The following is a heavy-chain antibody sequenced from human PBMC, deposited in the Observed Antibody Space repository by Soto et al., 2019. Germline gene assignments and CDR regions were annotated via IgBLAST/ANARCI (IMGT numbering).Heavy chain of an antibody. Sequence: SETLSLTCAVYGGSFSGYYWSWIRQPPGKGLEWIGEINHSGSTNYNPSLKSRVTISVDTSKNQFSLKLSSVTAADTAVYYCARGGDAVEAVVVVPGAPNNGNWFDPWGQGTLVTVSS. D-gene: IGHD2-2*01. CDR1: GGSFSGYY. CDR3: ARGGDAVEAVVVVPGAPNNGNWFDP. J-gene: IGHJ5*02. CDR2: INHSGST. V-gene: IGHV4-34*01.